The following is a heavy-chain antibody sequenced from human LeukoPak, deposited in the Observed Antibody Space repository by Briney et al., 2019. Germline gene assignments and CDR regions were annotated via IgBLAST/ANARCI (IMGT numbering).Heavy chain of an antibody. Sequence: SETLSLTCTVSDGSITSGGYYWNWIRQHPGKGLEWIGYIYYAGSTYYKPSLKSRLTISIDTSKNQFSLKLNSVTAADTAVYYCARDLTGGVRWYFDLWGRGTLVTVSS. D-gene: IGHD4-23*01. V-gene: IGHV4-31*03. CDR2: IYYAGST. CDR1: DGSITSGGYY. CDR3: ARDLTGGVRWYFDL. J-gene: IGHJ2*01.